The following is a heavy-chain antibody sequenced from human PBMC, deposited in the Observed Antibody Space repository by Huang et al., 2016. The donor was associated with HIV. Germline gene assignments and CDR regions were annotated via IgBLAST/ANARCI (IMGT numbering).Heavy chain of an antibody. CDR2: IYYIGRH. V-gene: IGHV4-39*01. D-gene: IGHD2-21*02. CDR3: SRQDEKGYCAGDCSNHYYFGLDV. CDR1: GVSISNSRYY. J-gene: IGHJ6*02. Sequence: QLQLQESGPGLVKPSETLSLTCTVSGVSISNSRYYWGWIGPPPGKERDYIGSIYYIGRHDYNPSLKSRITMSIDSSKNQFALKRNSVTAADTAVYYCSRQDEKGYCAGDCSNHYYFGLDVWGHGTTVTVS.